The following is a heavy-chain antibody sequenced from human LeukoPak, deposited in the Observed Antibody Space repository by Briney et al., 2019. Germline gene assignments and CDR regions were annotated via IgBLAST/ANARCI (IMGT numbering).Heavy chain of an antibody. CDR3: ARDIVVVPPRRDYYYYGMDV. V-gene: IGHV1-18*01. CDR1: GYTFTSYG. CDR2: ISAYNGNT. D-gene: IGHD2-2*01. Sequence: GASVKVSCKASGYTFTSYGISWVRQAPGQGLEWMGWISAYNGNTNYAQKLQGRVTMTTDTSTSTAYMEPRSLRSDDTAVYYCARDIVVVPPRRDYYYYGMDVWGQGTTVTVSS. J-gene: IGHJ6*02.